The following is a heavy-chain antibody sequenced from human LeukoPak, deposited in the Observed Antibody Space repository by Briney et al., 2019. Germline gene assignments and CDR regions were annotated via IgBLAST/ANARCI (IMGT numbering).Heavy chain of an antibody. CDR2: IYTSGST. J-gene: IGHJ5*02. V-gene: IGHV4-4*07. CDR3: AREVVRGDANWFDP. CDR1: GGSISSYY. D-gene: IGHD3-10*01. Sequence: SETLSLTCTVSGGSISSYYWSWIRQPAGKGLEWIGRIYTSGSTNYNPSLKSRVTMSVDTSKNQFSLKLSSVTAADTVVYYCAREVVRGDANWFDPWGQGTLVTVSS.